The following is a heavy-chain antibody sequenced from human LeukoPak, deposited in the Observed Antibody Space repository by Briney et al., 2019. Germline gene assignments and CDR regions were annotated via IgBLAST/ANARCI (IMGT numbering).Heavy chain of an antibody. D-gene: IGHD6-13*01. J-gene: IGHJ6*03. CDR2: INWNGGST. V-gene: IGHV3-20*04. Sequence: AGGSLRLSCAASGFTFDDYGMSWVRQAPGKGLEWVSGINWNGGSTGYADSVKGRFTISRDNAKNSLYLQMNSLRAEDTALYYCAKDKYSSSWYYYYMDVWGKGTTVTISS. CDR3: AKDKYSSSWYYYYMDV. CDR1: GFTFDDYG.